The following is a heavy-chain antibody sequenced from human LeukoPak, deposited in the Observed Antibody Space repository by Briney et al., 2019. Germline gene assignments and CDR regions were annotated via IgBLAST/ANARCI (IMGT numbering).Heavy chain of an antibody. CDR2: INHSGST. CDR3: ARGAPYYDFWSGYPPRFYYMDV. Sequence: SETLSLTCAVYGGSFSGYYWSWIRQPPGKGLEWIGEINHSGSTNYNPSLKSRVTISVDTSKNQFSLKLSSVTAADTAVYYCARGAPYYDFWSGYPPRFYYMDVWGKGTTVTVS. D-gene: IGHD3-3*01. V-gene: IGHV4-34*01. J-gene: IGHJ6*03. CDR1: GGSFSGYY.